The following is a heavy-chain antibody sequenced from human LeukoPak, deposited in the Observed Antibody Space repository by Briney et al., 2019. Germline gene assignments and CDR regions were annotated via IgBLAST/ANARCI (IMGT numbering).Heavy chain of an antibody. J-gene: IGHJ3*01. V-gene: IGHV3-48*01. CDR3: ARGGASRPDF. CDR2: ISSGRPTI. CDR1: GFTFSSYG. Sequence: GGSLRLSCAASGFTFSSYGMNWVRQAPGKGLEWVSYISSGRPTINYADSVKGRFTISRDNAKNPLYLQMNSLRVEDTAVYYCARGGASRPDFWGQGTMVTVSS. D-gene: IGHD1-26*01.